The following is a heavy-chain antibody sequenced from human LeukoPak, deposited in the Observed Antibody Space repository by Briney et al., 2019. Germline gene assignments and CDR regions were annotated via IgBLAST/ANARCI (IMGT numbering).Heavy chain of an antibody. CDR2: INHSGST. CDR1: GGSFSGYY. CDR3: ARGRPHGDLGY. Sequence: SETLSLTCAVYGGSFSGYYWSWIRQLPGKGLEWIGEINHSGSTNYNPSLKSRVTISVDTSKNQFSLKLSSVTAADTAVYYCARGRPHGDLGYWGQGTLVTVSS. V-gene: IGHV4-34*01. J-gene: IGHJ4*02. D-gene: IGHD4-17*01.